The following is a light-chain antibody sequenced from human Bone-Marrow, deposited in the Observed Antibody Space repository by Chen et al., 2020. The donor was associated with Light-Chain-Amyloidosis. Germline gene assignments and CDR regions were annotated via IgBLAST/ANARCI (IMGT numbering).Light chain of an antibody. CDR2: EDD. CDR3: QSYQGSSQGV. J-gene: IGLJ3*02. Sequence: NFMLTQPHSVSESLGKTVIISCTRSSGSIATNYVQWYQQRPGSSPNPVLYEDDQRPTAVPDRFSGSIDRSSNSASLTISGLKTEDEADYYCQSYQGSSQGVFGGGTKLTVL. CDR1: SGSIATNY. V-gene: IGLV6-57*01.